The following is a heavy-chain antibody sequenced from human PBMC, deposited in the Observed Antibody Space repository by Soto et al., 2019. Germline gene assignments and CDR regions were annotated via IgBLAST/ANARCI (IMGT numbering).Heavy chain of an antibody. D-gene: IGHD3-10*01. CDR1: GYSFTSYW. CDR3: ARHLTHLLCFGSSTTYYYYGMDV. CDR2: IYPGDSDT. Sequence: GESLKISCKGSGYSFTSYWIGWVRQMPGKGLEWMGIIYPGDSDTRYSPSFQGQVTISADKSISTAYLQWSSLKASATAMYYCARHLTHLLCFGSSTTYYYYGMDVWRQGTTVTVSS. V-gene: IGHV5-51*01. J-gene: IGHJ6*02.